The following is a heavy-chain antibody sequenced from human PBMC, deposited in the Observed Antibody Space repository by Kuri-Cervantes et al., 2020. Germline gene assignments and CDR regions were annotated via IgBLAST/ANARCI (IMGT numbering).Heavy chain of an antibody. J-gene: IGHJ3*02. CDR1: GFTFSSYS. V-gene: IGHV3-21*01. Sequence: GGSLRLSCVASGFTFSSYSMNWVRQAPGKGLEWVSSISSSSGYIYYADSVKGRFTISRDNAKNSLYLQMNSLRAEDTAVYYCARYGSGDFDIWGQGTMVTVSS. D-gene: IGHD3-3*01. CDR2: ISSSSGYI. CDR3: ARYGSGDFDI.